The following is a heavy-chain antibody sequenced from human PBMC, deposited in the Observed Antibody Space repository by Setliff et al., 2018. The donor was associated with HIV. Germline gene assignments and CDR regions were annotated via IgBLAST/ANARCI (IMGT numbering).Heavy chain of an antibody. Sequence: SETLSLTCTVSGGSISSNSYYWGWIRQPPGKGLEWIGSIYHSGRTYYNPSLKNRVTISVDTSKNQFSLKLTSVTAADTAVYYCARDQPQDYDSLTGYYTGRYFDYWGRGTLVTVSS. J-gene: IGHJ4*02. CDR3: ARDQPQDYDSLTGYYTGRYFDY. D-gene: IGHD3-9*01. CDR1: GGSISSNSYY. V-gene: IGHV4-39*07. CDR2: IYHSGRT.